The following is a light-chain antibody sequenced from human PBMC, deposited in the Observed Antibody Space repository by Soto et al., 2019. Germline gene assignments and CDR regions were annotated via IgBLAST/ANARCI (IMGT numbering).Light chain of an antibody. J-gene: IGLJ2*01. Sequence: QLVLTQPPSVSGAPGQRVTISCTGSRSNIGAGYDVHWYQQLPRAAPKLLMYANNNRPSGVPVRFSASKSGTSASLAITGLQADDEADYYCQTYDSGLNVVVFGGGTKLTVL. V-gene: IGLV1-40*01. CDR2: ANN. CDR3: QTYDSGLNVVV. CDR1: RSNIGAGYD.